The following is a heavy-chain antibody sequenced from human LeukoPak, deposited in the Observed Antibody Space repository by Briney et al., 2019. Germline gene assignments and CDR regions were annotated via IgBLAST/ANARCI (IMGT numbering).Heavy chain of an antibody. CDR3: ARGGSGNYYMDV. CDR1: GGSISSHY. Sequence: SATLSLTCTVSGGSISSHYWSWIRQPPGKGLEWIGYIYYSGSTNYNPSLKSRVTISVDTSKNQFSLKLSSVTAADTAVYYCARGGSGNYYMDVWGKGTTVTVSS. V-gene: IGHV4-59*11. J-gene: IGHJ6*03. D-gene: IGHD2-15*01. CDR2: IYYSGST.